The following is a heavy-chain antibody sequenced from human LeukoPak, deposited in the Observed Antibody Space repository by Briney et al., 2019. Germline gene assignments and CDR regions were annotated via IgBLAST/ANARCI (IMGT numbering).Heavy chain of an antibody. V-gene: IGHV4-61*08. CDR3: ARAPWITIFGVEDAFDI. CDR2: IYYSGST. D-gene: IGHD3-3*01. CDR1: GGSISSGGYY. Sequence: PSETLSLTCTVSGGSISSGGYYWSWIRQPPGKGLEWIGYIYYSGSTNYNPSLKSRVTISVDTSKNQSSLKLSSVTAADTAVYYCARAPWITIFGVEDAFDIWGQGTMVTVSS. J-gene: IGHJ3*02.